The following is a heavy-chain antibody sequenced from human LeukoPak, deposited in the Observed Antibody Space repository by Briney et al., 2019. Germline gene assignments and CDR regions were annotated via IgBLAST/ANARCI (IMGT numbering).Heavy chain of an antibody. CDR3: ARDDTVVGATDY. D-gene: IGHD1-26*01. V-gene: IGHV3-30*14. CDR2: ISYDGSNK. J-gene: IGHJ4*02. Sequence: PGGSLRLSCAASGFTFSSYAMHWVRQAPGKGLEWVAVISYDGSNKYYADSVKGRFTISRDNSKNTLYLQMNSLRAEDTAVYYCARDDTVVGATDYWGQGTLVTVSS. CDR1: GFTFSSYA.